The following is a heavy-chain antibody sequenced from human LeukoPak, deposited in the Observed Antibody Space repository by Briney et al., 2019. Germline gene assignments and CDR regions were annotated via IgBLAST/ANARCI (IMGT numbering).Heavy chain of an antibody. CDR2: INGSGDNA. CDR1: GFSFSTYA. V-gene: IGHV3-23*01. CDR3: AKRSGYTTGWFFDF. J-gene: IGHJ4*02. D-gene: IGHD6-19*01. Sequence: GGSLRLSCAASGFSFSTYAMSWVRQAPGKGLEWVPSINGSGDNAYYAEAVKGRGTISRDNSKNTLFLQMNSLRAEDTAVFYCAKRSGYTTGWFFDFWGQGTLVTVSS.